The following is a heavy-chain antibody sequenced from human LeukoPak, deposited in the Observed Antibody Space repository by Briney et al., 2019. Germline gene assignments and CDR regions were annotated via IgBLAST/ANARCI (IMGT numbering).Heavy chain of an antibody. Sequence: GAPVKVSCKASGYTFTSYGISWVRQAPGQGLEWMGWISAYNGNTNYAQKLQGRVTMTTDTSTSTAYMELRSLRSDDTAVYYCARVGIAAAGTYYYYYGMDVWGQGTTVTVSS. CDR2: ISAYNGNT. V-gene: IGHV1-18*01. D-gene: IGHD6-13*01. J-gene: IGHJ6*02. CDR3: ARVGIAAAGTYYYYYGMDV. CDR1: GYTFTSYG.